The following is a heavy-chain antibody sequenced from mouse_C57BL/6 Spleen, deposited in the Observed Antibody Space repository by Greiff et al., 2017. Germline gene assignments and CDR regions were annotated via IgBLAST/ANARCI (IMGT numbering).Heavy chain of an antibody. D-gene: IGHD2-2*01. J-gene: IGHJ4*01. V-gene: IGHV5-17*01. CDR2: ISSGSSTI. CDR3: ARRGGYDPAIAMDY. Sequence: EVQRVESGGGLVKPGGSLKLSCAASGFTFSDYGMHWVRQAPEKGLEWVAYISSGSSTIYYADTVKGRCTISRDNAKNTLFLQMTSLRSEDTAMYHCARRGGYDPAIAMDYWGQGTSVTVSS. CDR1: GFTFSDYG.